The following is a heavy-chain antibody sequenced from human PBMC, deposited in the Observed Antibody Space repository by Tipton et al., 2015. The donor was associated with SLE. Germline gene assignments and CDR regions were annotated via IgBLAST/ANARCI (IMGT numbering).Heavy chain of an antibody. V-gene: IGHV4-59*01. CDR2: IFHSGNT. CDR3: AGDSQAFDY. J-gene: IGHJ4*01. Sequence: TLSLTCTVSGGSISNYYWSWIRQSPGKGLEWIGYIFHSGNTNYNPSLKSRVTISAYTSKNQFSLKLTSVTAADTAVYYCAGDSQAFDYWGHGSLVTVYS. CDR1: GGSISNYY.